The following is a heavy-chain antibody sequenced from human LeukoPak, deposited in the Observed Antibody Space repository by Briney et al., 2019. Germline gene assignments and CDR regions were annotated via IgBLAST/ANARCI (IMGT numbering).Heavy chain of an antibody. CDR3: AKDRVGGILTGYIDY. Sequence: PGGSLRLSCAASGFTFSSYGMHWVRQAPGKGLEWVAVISYDGSNKYYADSVKGRFTISRDNSKNTQYLQMNSLRAEDTAVYYCAKDRVGGILTGYIDYWGQGTLVTVSS. D-gene: IGHD3-9*01. CDR1: GFTFSSYG. J-gene: IGHJ4*02. V-gene: IGHV3-30*18. CDR2: ISYDGSNK.